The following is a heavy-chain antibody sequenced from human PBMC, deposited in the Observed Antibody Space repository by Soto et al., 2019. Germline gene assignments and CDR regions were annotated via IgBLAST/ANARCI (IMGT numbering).Heavy chain of an antibody. J-gene: IGHJ5*02. CDR2: INPNSGGT. V-gene: IGHV1-2*02. Sequence: ASVKVSCKASGYSFTDYHIHWVRQAPGQGLEWMGWINPNSGGTNYAQKFQGRVTMTRDTSISTAYMELSRLRSDDTAVYYCARGSPNPRKNWFDPWGQGTLVTVSS. CDR3: ARGSPNPRKNWFDP. D-gene: IGHD3-10*01. CDR1: GYSFTDYH.